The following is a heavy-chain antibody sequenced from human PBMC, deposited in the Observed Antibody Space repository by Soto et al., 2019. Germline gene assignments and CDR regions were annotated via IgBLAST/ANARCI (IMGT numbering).Heavy chain of an antibody. D-gene: IGHD6-19*01. V-gene: IGHV1-2*02. CDR1: GYTFTGYY. CDR3: AREGKSSGYYSSGWNDY. J-gene: IGHJ4*02. Sequence: ASVKVSCKASGYTFTGYYMHWVRQAPGQGLEWMGWINPNSGGTNYAQKFQGRVTITRDTSASTAYMELSSLRSEDTAVYYCAREGKSSGYYSSGWNDYWGQGTLVTVSS. CDR2: INPNSGGT.